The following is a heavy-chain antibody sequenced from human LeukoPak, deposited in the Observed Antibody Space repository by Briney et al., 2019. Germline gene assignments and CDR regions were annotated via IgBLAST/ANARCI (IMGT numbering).Heavy chain of an antibody. CDR1: GGSISSHY. V-gene: IGHV4-59*11. CDR3: ARDLFGYFDL. J-gene: IGHJ2*01. Sequence: SETLSLTCTVSGGSISSHYWSWIRQPPGKGLEWIGYINYSGSTNYNPSLKSRVTISVDTSKNQFSLKLSSVTAVDTAVYYCARDLFGYFDLWGRGTLVTVSS. D-gene: IGHD2-21*01. CDR2: INYSGST.